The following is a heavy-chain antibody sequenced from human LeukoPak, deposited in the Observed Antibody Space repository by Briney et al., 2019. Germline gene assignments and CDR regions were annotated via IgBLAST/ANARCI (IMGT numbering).Heavy chain of an antibody. CDR1: GFTFSTYS. V-gene: IGHV3-69-1*01. CDR3: AREQTRGGDLDY. J-gene: IGHJ4*02. CDR2: ISFNSVI. D-gene: IGHD2-21*02. Sequence: GGSLRLSCAASGFTFSTYSMNWVRQAPGKGLEWVSSISFNSVIFYADSVKGRFTISRDNAKNSLYLQMHSLRAEDTAGYYCAREQTRGGDLDYWGQGALVTVSS.